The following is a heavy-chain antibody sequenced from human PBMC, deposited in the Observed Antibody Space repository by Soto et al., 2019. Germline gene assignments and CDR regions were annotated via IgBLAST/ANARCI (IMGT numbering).Heavy chain of an antibody. CDR3: ASSGIVVVVAAKEYYFDY. Sequence: PSETLSLTCAVYGGSFSGYYWSWIRQPPGKGLEWIGEINHSGSTNYNPSLKSRVTISVDTSKNQFSLKLSSVTAADTAVYYCASSGIVVVVAAKEYYFDYWGQGTLVTVSS. V-gene: IGHV4-34*01. CDR1: GGSFSGYY. D-gene: IGHD2-15*01. CDR2: INHSGST. J-gene: IGHJ4*02.